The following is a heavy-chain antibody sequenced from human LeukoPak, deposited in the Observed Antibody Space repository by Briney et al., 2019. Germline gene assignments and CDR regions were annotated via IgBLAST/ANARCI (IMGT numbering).Heavy chain of an antibody. CDR1: GFTFSNYA. Sequence: GGSLRLSCAASGFTFSNYAMSWVRQAPGKGLEWVSGISGSGAGKDYADFVKGRFTISRDNSKNTLYLQMNSLRAEDTAVYYCARKEVSAFDYWGQGTLVTVSS. CDR3: ARKEVSAFDY. CDR2: ISGSGAGK. J-gene: IGHJ4*02. V-gene: IGHV3-23*01.